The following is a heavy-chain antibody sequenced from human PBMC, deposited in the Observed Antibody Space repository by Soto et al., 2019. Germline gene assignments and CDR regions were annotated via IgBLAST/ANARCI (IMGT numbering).Heavy chain of an antibody. CDR2: ISGVNTQT. Sequence: QVQLVQSGPAVKKPGASVKVSCRTSGYTFTAYGIIWVRQAPGQGLEWMAWISGVNTQTKVAQKFRGRVTMTTDTPTSTAYMDLRSLRSDDTAVYYCVREGDLEFDFDYWGQGTLVTVSS. D-gene: IGHD1-26*01. CDR1: GYTFTAYG. CDR3: VREGDLEFDFDY. J-gene: IGHJ4*02. V-gene: IGHV1-18*04.